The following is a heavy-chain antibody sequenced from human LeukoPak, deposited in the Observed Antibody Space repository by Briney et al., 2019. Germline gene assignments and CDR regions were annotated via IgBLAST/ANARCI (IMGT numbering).Heavy chain of an antibody. CDR3: ARAGTNLGDYDY. CDR1: GGSISISHSY. V-gene: IGHV4-39*07. D-gene: IGHD4-17*01. J-gene: IGHJ4*02. Sequence: PSETLSLTCTVSGGSISISHSYWGWIRQPPGKGLEWFGNIYYSGSTYYNPSLKSRITTSADTSKNEFSLKLSSATAADTAVYYCARAGTNLGDYDYWGQGTLVTVSS. CDR2: IYYSGST.